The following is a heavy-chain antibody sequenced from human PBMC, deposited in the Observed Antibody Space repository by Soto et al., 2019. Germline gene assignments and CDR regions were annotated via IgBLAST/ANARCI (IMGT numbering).Heavy chain of an antibody. V-gene: IGHV3-48*03. Sequence: GGSLRLSCAASGFTVSSYEMNWVRQAPGKGLEWVSYISSSGSTIYYADSVKGRFTISRDNAKNSLYLQMNSLRAEDTAVYYCARAPRTTVWYYGMDVWGQGTTVTVSS. D-gene: IGHD4-17*01. CDR1: GFTVSSYE. CDR3: ARAPRTTVWYYGMDV. J-gene: IGHJ6*02. CDR2: ISSSGSTI.